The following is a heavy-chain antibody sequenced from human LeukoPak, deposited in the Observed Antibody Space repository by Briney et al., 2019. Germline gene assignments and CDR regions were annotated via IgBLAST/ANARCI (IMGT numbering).Heavy chain of an antibody. V-gene: IGHV4-30-4*08. CDR1: AGSISSGDYY. CDR2: IYYSGST. D-gene: IGHD4-17*01. CDR3: ARAATTVLPFDY. Sequence: SETLSLTSSVYAGSISSGDYYWSWIRQPPGKGLEWIGYIYYSGSTYYNPSLKSRITIAVDTSKNQFSLKLSSVTAADTAVYYCARAATTVLPFDYWGQGTLVTVSS. J-gene: IGHJ4*02.